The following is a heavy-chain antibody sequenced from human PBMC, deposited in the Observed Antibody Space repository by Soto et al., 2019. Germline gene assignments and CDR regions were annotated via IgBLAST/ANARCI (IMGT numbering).Heavy chain of an antibody. V-gene: IGHV3-23*01. D-gene: IGHD3-22*01. CDR2: ISGSGGST. CDR3: AKAPRPSITMIVVVIAFDY. Sequence: GGSLRLSCAASGFTFSSYAMSWVRQAPGKGLEWVSAISGSGGSTYYADSVKGRFTISRDNSKNTLYLQMNSLRAEDTAVYYCAKAPRPSITMIVVVIAFDYWGQGTLVTVSS. J-gene: IGHJ4*02. CDR1: GFTFSSYA.